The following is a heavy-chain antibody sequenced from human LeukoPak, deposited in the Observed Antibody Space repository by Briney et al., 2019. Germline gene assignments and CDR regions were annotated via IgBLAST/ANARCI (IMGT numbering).Heavy chain of an antibody. CDR1: GFTFSDYY. V-gene: IGHV3-11*01. CDR3: ARDGHAYGYGSPHY. D-gene: IGHD3-10*01. J-gene: IGHJ4*02. Sequence: PGGSLRVSCAVSGFTFSDYYMSWIRQAPGKGLEWVSYISSGGSTISHADSVKGRFTISRDNAENSLYLQMNSLRAEDTAVYYCARDGHAYGYGSPHYWGQGTLVIVSS. CDR2: ISSGGSTI.